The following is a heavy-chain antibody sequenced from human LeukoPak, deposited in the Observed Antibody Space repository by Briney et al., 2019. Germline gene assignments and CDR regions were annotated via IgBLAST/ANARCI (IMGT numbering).Heavy chain of an antibody. Sequence: GGSLRLSCAASGFTFSDYYMCWVRQAPGKGLEWVSAISGSGGSTYYADSVKGRFTISRDNSKNTLYLQMNSLRAEDTAVYYCAKGFYDSSGYYLSFGAFDIWGQGTMVTVSS. CDR3: AKGFYDSSGYYLSFGAFDI. CDR2: ISGSGGST. CDR1: GFTFSDYY. V-gene: IGHV3-23*01. D-gene: IGHD3-22*01. J-gene: IGHJ3*02.